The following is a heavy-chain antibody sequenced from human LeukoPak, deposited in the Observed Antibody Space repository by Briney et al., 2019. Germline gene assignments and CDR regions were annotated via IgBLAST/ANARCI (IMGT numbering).Heavy chain of an antibody. J-gene: IGHJ4*02. D-gene: IGHD3-3*01. CDR2: IIPIFGTA. CDR3: ARGGDYDFWSGYYPFDY. CDR1: GGTFSSYA. Sequence: GASVKVSCKASGGTFSSYAISWVRQAPGQGLEWMGGIIPIFGTANYAQKLQGRVTMTTDTSTSTAYMELRSLRSDDTAVYYCARGGDYDFWSGYYPFDYWGQGTLVTVSS. V-gene: IGHV1-69*05.